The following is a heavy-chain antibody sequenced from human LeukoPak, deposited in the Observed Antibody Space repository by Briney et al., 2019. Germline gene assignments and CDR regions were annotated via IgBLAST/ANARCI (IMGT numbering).Heavy chain of an antibody. Sequence: ASVKVSCKVSGYTITELSMHLVRQASGKGLEWMGGFDPEDGETIYAQKFQGRVTMTEDTSTDTAYMELSSLRSEDTAVYYCATDRVWFGELFTDYWGQGTLVTVSS. V-gene: IGHV1-24*01. CDR2: FDPEDGET. CDR1: GYTITELS. CDR3: ATDRVWFGELFTDY. D-gene: IGHD3-10*01. J-gene: IGHJ4*02.